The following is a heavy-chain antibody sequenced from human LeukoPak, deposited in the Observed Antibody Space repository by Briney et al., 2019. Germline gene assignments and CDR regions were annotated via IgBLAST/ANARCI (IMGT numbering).Heavy chain of an antibody. D-gene: IGHD6-13*01. J-gene: IGHJ4*02. V-gene: IGHV1-46*01. CDR2: INPSGGGT. Sequence: GTSVKVSCKASGYTFTSYSMHWVRQAPGQGLEWMGIINPSGGGTSYAQKFQGGVTMTRDTSTSTVYMELSSLRSEDTAVYYCARDRGGQPQLYWGQGTLVTVSS. CDR1: GYTFTSYS. CDR3: ARDRGGQPQLY.